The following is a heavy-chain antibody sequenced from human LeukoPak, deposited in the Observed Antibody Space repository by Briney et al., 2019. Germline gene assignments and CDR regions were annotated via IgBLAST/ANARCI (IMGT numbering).Heavy chain of an antibody. J-gene: IGHJ4*02. CDR3: ATDYDSTTPGYFDY. CDR1: GFTFSSYS. D-gene: IGHD3-22*01. Sequence: GGSLRLSCAASGFTFSSYSMNWVRQAPGKGLEWVSYISRSSSTIYYADSVKGRFTISRDNAKNSLYLQMNSLRAEDTAVYYCATDYDSTTPGYFDYWGQGTLVTVSS. V-gene: IGHV3-48*01. CDR2: ISRSSSTI.